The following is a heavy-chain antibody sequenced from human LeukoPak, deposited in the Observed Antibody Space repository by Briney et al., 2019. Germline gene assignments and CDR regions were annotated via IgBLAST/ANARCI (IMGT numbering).Heavy chain of an antibody. V-gene: IGHV3-48*03. CDR3: AELGITMIGGV. CDR1: GVTFSSYE. J-gene: IGHJ6*04. CDR2: VSSSGSTI. Sequence: GGSLRLSCAASGVTFSSYEWNWVRQAPGKGLEWGSYVSSSGSTIYYEDSVKGRFTISTDNAKNSLSLQMTSLRAEDTAVYYCAELGITMIGGVWGKGTTVTISS. D-gene: IGHD3-10*02.